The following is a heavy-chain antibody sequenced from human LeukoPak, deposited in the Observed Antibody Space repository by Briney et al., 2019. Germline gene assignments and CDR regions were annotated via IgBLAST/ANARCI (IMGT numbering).Heavy chain of an antibody. CDR2: ISWNSGDI. CDR1: GFTFDDYA. CDR3: TKRRNSDHPFDY. V-gene: IGHV3-9*01. Sequence: GGSLRLSCAASGFTFDDYAMHWVRQAPGKGLEWVSGISWNSGDIIYADSVRGRFTISRDNANYALYLQMDSLRVEDTAFYYCTKRRNSDHPFDYWGLGTLVTVSS. D-gene: IGHD1-14*01. J-gene: IGHJ4*02.